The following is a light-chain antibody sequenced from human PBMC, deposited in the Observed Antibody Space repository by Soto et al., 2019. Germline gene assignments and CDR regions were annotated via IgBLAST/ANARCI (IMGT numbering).Light chain of an antibody. V-gene: IGKV3-15*01. Sequence: ETVMSQSPVTLSVSPGDTDTLSCRASQRVSNHFAWYQQKPGQAPRLLIYAASTRAAGVPVRFSGSGSETEFTLTIRSLQSEDFALYYCHQYNNWPSTFGQGTKVDIK. CDR2: AAS. CDR1: QRVSNH. CDR3: HQYNNWPST. J-gene: IGKJ1*01.